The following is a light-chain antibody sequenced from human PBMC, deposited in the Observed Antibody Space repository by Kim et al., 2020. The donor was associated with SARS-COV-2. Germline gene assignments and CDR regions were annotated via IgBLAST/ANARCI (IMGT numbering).Light chain of an antibody. J-gene: IGLJ1*01. CDR1: SSDVGEYDY. CDR2: DVN. Sequence: GQSITVSCTGTSSDVGEYDYVSWYQHHPGKVPKLMIYDVNKRPSGVSTRFSGSKSGNTASLTISGLQAEDEADYYCSSFTSSSTFVFGTGTKVTVL. V-gene: IGLV2-14*03. CDR3: SSFTSSSTFV.